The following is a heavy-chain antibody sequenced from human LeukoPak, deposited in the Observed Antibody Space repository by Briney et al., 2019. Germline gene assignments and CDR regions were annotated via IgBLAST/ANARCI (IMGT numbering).Heavy chain of an antibody. V-gene: IGHV4-59*01. Sequence: SETLSLTCTVSGGSISSYYWSWIRQPPGKGLEWIGYIYYSGSTNYNPSLKSRVTISVDTSKNRFSLKLSSVTAADTAVYYCARVEYSSSWYGKYYFDYWGQGTLVTVSS. CDR2: IYYSGST. D-gene: IGHD6-13*01. CDR1: GGSISSYY. CDR3: ARVEYSSSWYGKYYFDY. J-gene: IGHJ4*02.